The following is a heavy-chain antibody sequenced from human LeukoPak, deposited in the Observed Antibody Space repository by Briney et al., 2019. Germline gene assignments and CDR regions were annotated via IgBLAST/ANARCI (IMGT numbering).Heavy chain of an antibody. V-gene: IGHV3-11*06. D-gene: IGHD2-2*01. CDR2: ISSSSSYT. CDR3: ARAPDCSSTSCYYYYGMEV. Sequence: PGGSLRLSCAASGFTFSDYYMSWIRQAPGKGLEWVSYISSSSSYTNYADSVKGRFTISRDNAKNSLYLQMNSLRAEDTAVYYCARAPDCSSTSCYYYYGMEVWGKGTTVTSPQ. J-gene: IGHJ6*04. CDR1: GFTFSDYY.